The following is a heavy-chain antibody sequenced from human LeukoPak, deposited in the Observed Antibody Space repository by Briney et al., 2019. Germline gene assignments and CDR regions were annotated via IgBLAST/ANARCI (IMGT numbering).Heavy chain of an antibody. CDR2: ISYDGGNK. Sequence: GGSLRLSCAASGFTFSSYGMHWVRQAPGKGLEWVAVISYDGGNKYYADSVKGRFTISRDNSKNTLYLQMNSLRAEDTAVYYCAKSKGTTGTTGVDYWGQGTLVTVSS. CDR3: AKSKGTTGTTGVDY. V-gene: IGHV3-30*18. D-gene: IGHD1-1*01. J-gene: IGHJ4*02. CDR1: GFTFSSYG.